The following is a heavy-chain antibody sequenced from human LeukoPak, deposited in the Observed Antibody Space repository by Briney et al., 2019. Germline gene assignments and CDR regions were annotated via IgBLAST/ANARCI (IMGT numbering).Heavy chain of an antibody. CDR3: ATHGYIASSYYSYYMDV. V-gene: IGHV1-18*01. J-gene: IGHJ6*03. D-gene: IGHD5-12*01. CDR1: GYTFTSYG. CDR2: ISTYNGNT. Sequence: GASVKVSCKASGYTFTSYGISWVRQAPGQGLEWMGWISTYNGNTNYAQKLQGRVTMTTDTSTSTAYMDLRSLRSDDTAVYYCATHGYIASSYYSYYMDVWGKGTTVTVSS.